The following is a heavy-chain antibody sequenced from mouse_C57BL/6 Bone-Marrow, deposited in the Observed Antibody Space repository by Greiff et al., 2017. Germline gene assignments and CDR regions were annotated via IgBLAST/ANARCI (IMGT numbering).Heavy chain of an antibody. J-gene: IGHJ4*01. D-gene: IGHD1-1*01. CDR1: GFNIKDDY. Sequence: VQLQQSGAELVRPGASVKLSCTASGFNIKDDYMHWVKQRPEQGLEWIGWIDPENGDTEYASKFQGKATITADTSSTTAYLQRSSLTSEDTAVYYCTALMTTVVATEFCAMDYWGQGTSVTVSS. V-gene: IGHV14-4*01. CDR3: TALMTTVVATEFCAMDY. CDR2: IDPENGDT.